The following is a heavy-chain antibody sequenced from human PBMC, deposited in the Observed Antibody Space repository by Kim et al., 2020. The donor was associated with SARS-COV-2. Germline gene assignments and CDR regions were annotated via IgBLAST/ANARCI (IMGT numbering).Heavy chain of an antibody. J-gene: IGHJ4*02. CDR3: ASGYKRLWWFGNILAPMYFES. CDR2: IYYGGST. V-gene: IGHV4-31*03. Sequence: SETLSLTCTVSGVSVASPTYFWNWLRQRPGKGLEWIGYIYYGGSTNYNPSLKSRITMSIETSKSQFSLQLTSVTAADTAVYCCASGYKRLWWFGNILAPMYFESWGQGILVTVSS. CDR1: GVSVASPTYF. D-gene: IGHD3-10*01.